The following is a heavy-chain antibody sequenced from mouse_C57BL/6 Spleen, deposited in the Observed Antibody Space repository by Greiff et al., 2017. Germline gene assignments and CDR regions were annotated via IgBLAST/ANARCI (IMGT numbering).Heavy chain of an antibody. CDR3: VRGEGSSSYWYFDV. CDR1: GFTFNTYA. Sequence: DAGGGLVQPKGSLKLSCAASGFTFNTYAMHWVRQAPGKGLEWVARIRSKSSNYATYYADSVKDRFTISRDDSQSMLYLQMNNLKTEDTAMYYCVRGEGSSSYWYFDVWGTGTTVTVSS. V-gene: IGHV10-3*01. J-gene: IGHJ1*03. CDR2: IRSKSSNYAT. D-gene: IGHD1-1*01.